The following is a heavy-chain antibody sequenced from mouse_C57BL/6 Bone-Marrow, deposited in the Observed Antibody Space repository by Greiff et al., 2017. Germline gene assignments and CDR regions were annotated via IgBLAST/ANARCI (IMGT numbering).Heavy chain of an antibody. V-gene: IGHV1-54*01. CDR2: INPGSGGT. D-gene: IGHD2-3*01. CDR1: GYAFTNYL. Sequence: QVQLKESGAELVRPGTSVKVSCKASGYAFTNYLIEWVKQRPGQGLEWIGVINPGSGGTNYNEKFKGKATLTADKSSRTAYMQLSSLTSEDSAVYFGARGGVYDGYYVDFDYWGQGTTLTVSS. J-gene: IGHJ2*01. CDR3: ARGGVYDGYYVDFDY.